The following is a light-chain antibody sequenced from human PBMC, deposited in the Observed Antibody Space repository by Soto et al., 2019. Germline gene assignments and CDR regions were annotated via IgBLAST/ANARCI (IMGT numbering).Light chain of an antibody. Sequence: DIQMTQSPSTLSASVGDRVTITCRASQSVDVWLAWFQQKPGKAPKVLIHKASSLDSGVTSRFSGSGSGTEFTLTITSLQPDDFATYYCQHYSASSPWTFGQGTKMEIK. CDR3: QHYSASSPWT. CDR2: KAS. CDR1: QSVDVW. V-gene: IGKV1-5*03. J-gene: IGKJ1*01.